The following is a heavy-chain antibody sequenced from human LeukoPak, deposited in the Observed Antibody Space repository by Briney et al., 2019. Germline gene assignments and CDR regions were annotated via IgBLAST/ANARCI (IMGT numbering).Heavy chain of an antibody. J-gene: IGHJ4*02. CDR1: GFTFSSYS. CDR3: ARAGDYDGVVDY. V-gene: IGHV3-21*01. CDR2: ISSSSSYI. Sequence: GGSLRLSCAASGFTFSSYSVNWVRQAPGKGLEWVSSISSSSSYIYYADSVKGRFTISRDNAKNSLYLQMNSLRAEDTAVYYCARAGDYDGVVDYWGQGTLVTVSS. D-gene: IGHD4-17*01.